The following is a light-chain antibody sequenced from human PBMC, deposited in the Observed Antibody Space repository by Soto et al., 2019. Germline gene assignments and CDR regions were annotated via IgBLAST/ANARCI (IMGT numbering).Light chain of an antibody. J-gene: IGKJ1*01. CDR2: AAS. Sequence: AIRMTQSPSSFSASTGDRVTITCRASQGIRGYLAWYQQKPGKAPKLLIYAASTLQSGVPSRFSGSGSGTDFTLTISCLQSEDFATYYCQQYYSYPHTFGQGTKVEIK. CDR1: QGIRGY. V-gene: IGKV1-8*01. CDR3: QQYYSYPHT.